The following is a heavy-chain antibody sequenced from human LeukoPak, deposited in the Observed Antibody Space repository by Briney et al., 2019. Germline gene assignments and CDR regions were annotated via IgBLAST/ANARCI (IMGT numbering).Heavy chain of an antibody. Sequence: PGGSLRLSCAASGFTFSSYSMNWVRQAPGKGLERVSSISSSSSYIYYADSVKGRFTISRDNAKNSLYLQMNSLRAEDTALYYCAKGAILWFGESRYFDYWGQGTLVTVSS. V-gene: IGHV3-21*04. D-gene: IGHD3-10*01. CDR1: GFTFSSYS. CDR3: AKGAILWFGESRYFDY. J-gene: IGHJ4*02. CDR2: ISSSSSYI.